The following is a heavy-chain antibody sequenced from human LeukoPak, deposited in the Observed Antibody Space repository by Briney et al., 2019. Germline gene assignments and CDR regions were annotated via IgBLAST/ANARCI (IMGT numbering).Heavy chain of an antibody. J-gene: IGHJ4*02. D-gene: IGHD6-19*01. CDR1: GYTFTSYY. CDR2: INPTGGST. V-gene: IGHV1-46*01. Sequence: ASVKVSCKASGYTFTSYYMHWVRQAPGEGLEWMGIINPTGGSTSYAQKFQGRVTITADKSTSTAYMELSSLRSEDTAVYYCARPRYSSGWADFDYWGQGTLVTVSS. CDR3: ARPRYSSGWADFDY.